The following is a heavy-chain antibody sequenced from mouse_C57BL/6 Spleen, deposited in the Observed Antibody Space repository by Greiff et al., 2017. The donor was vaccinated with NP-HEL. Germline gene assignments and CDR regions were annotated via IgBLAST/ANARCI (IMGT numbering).Heavy chain of an antibody. CDR3: ARDRGLGFAY. D-gene: IGHD3-3*01. CDR2: ISDGGSYT. J-gene: IGHJ3*01. CDR1: GFTFSSYA. Sequence: EVKLMESGGGLVKPGGSLKLSCAASGFTFSSYAMSWVRQTPEKRLEWVATISDGGSYTYYPDNVKGRFTISRDNAKNNLYLQMSHLKSEDTAMYYCARDRGLGFAYWGQGTLVTVSA. V-gene: IGHV5-4*01.